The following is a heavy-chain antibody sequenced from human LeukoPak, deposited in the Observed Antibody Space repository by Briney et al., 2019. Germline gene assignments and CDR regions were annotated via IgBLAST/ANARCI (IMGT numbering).Heavy chain of an antibody. V-gene: IGHV1-2*02. D-gene: IGHD1-7*01. Sequence: ASVKVSCKASGYTFIDYFIHWMRQTPGQGLDWLGWINPNGGVTRYAQKFQDRVTMTRDTAAYMELSSLKSDDTAVYYCVRAVSGTLGGAFDIWGQGTAVTVSS. CDR3: VRAVSGTLGGAFDI. J-gene: IGHJ3*02. CDR2: INPNGGVT. CDR1: GYTFIDYF.